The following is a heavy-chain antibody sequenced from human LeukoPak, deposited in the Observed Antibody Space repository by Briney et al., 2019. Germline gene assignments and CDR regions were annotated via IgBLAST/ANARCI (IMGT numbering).Heavy chain of an antibody. D-gene: IGHD2-15*01. CDR3: ARSPNPSGGTGYNWFDP. CDR2: IIPIFGTA. Sequence: SVKVSCTASGGTFSSYAISWVRQAPGQGLEWMGGIIPIFGTANYAQKFQGRVTITTDESTSTAYMELSSLRSEDTAVYYCARSPNPSGGTGYNWFDPWGQGTPVTVSS. J-gene: IGHJ5*02. CDR1: GGTFSSYA. V-gene: IGHV1-69*05.